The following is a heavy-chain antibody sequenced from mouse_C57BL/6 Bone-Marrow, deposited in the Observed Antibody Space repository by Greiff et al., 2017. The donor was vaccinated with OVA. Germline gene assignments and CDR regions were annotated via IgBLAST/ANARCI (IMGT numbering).Heavy chain of an antibody. Sequence: QVQLQQPGAELVKPGASVKMSCKASGYTFTSYWITWVKQRPGQGLEWIGDIYPGSGSPTYNEKFKSKATLTVDTSSSTAYMQLSSLTSEDSAFYYCARSGVGTVVARYWYFDVWGTGTTVTVSS. CDR2: IYPGSGSP. D-gene: IGHD1-1*01. V-gene: IGHV1-55*01. CDR3: ARSGVGTVVARYWYFDV. J-gene: IGHJ1*03. CDR1: GYTFTSYW.